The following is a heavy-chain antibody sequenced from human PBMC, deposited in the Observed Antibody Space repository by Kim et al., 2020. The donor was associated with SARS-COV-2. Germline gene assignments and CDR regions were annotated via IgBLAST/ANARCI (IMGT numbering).Heavy chain of an antibody. J-gene: IGHJ1*01. CDR3: ASSLVGSYYLFQH. V-gene: IGHV3-21*04. CDR2: ISSSSSYI. Sequence: GGSLRLSCAASGFTFSSYSMNWVRQAPGKGLEWVSSISSSSSYIYYADSVKGRFTISRDNAKNSLYLQMNSLRAEDTAVYYCASSLVGSYYLFQHLGQGTLVTVSS. D-gene: IGHD1-26*01. CDR1: GFTFSSYS.